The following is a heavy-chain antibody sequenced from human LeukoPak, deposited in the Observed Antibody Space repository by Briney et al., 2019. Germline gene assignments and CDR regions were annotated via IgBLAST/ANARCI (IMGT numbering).Heavy chain of an antibody. V-gene: IGHV3-30-3*01. CDR3: AKDGGKQLPRAEYFQH. CDR1: GFTFSSYA. Sequence: GGSLRLSCAASGFTFSSYAMHWVRQAPGEGLEWVAVISCDGSNKYYADSVKGRFTISRDNSKNTLYLQMNSLRAEDTAVYYCAKDGGKQLPRAEYFQHWGQGTLVTVSS. CDR2: ISCDGSNK. D-gene: IGHD2-15*01. J-gene: IGHJ1*01.